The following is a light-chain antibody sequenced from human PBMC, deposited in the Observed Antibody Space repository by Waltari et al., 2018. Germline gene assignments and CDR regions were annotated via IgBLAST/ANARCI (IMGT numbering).Light chain of an antibody. CDR1: SSDVGGYNY. J-gene: IGLJ2*01. V-gene: IGLV2-8*01. Sequence: QSALTQPPSASGSPGQSVTISCTGTSSDVGGYNYVSWYQHHPGKAPKLLISEVNKRPSGVPDRFSGSKSGNTASLTVSGLQTEDEADYYCSSYAGTNTFDVVFGGGTKLTVL. CDR2: EVN. CDR3: SSYAGTNTFDVV.